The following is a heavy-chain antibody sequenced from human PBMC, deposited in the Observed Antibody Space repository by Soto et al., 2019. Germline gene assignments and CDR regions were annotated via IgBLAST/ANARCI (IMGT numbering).Heavy chain of an antibody. V-gene: IGHV1-8*01. CDR1: D. D-gene: IGHD6-25*01. CDR2: MNPNSGNT. Sequence: DVSWVRQATGQGLEWMVWMNPNSGNTGFAQKFQGRVTMTRNTSISTAYMELSSLRSEDTAVYYCARERAHYGMDVWGQGNTVTVSS. CDR3: ARERAHYGMDV. J-gene: IGHJ6*02.